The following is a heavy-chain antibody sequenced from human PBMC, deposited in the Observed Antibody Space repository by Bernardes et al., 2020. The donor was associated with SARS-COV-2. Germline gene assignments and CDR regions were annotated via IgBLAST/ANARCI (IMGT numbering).Heavy chain of an antibody. Sequence: SETLSLTCTVSGGSISSYYWSWIRQSPGKGLEWIGYIYYSGNTNYNPSLKSRVTISVDTSKNQFSLKLSSVTAADTAVYYCARANYGSGIYGYWGQGTLVTVSS. CDR3: ARANYGSGIYGY. CDR1: GGSISSYY. CDR2: IYYSGNT. D-gene: IGHD3-10*01. V-gene: IGHV4-59*01. J-gene: IGHJ4*02.